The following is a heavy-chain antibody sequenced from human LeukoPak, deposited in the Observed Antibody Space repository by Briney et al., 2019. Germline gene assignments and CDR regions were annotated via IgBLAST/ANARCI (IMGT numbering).Heavy chain of an antibody. CDR1: GGSFSGYY. CDR3: ARGRVAAAGNYYYMDV. V-gene: IGHV4-34*01. Sequence: PSETLSLTCAVDGGSFSGYYWSWIRQPPGKGLGWIGAINHIGSTNYNPSLKSRVTISVDTSKNQFSLKLSSVTAADTAVYYCARGRVAAAGNYYYMDVWGKGTTVTVSS. CDR2: INHIGST. J-gene: IGHJ6*03. D-gene: IGHD6-13*01.